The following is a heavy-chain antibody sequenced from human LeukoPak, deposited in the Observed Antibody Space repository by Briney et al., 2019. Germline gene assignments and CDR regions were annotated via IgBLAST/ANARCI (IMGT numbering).Heavy chain of an antibody. V-gene: IGHV4-34*01. CDR2: INHSGST. D-gene: IGHD5-18*01. CDR1: GGSFSGYY. CDR3: ARAKIQLWLVPFDY. Sequence: SETLSLTCAVYGGSFSGYYWSWIRQPPGKGLEWIGEINHSGSTNYNPSLKSRVTISVDTSKNQFSLKLSSATAADTAVYYCARAKIQLWLVPFDYWGQGTLVTVSS. J-gene: IGHJ4*02.